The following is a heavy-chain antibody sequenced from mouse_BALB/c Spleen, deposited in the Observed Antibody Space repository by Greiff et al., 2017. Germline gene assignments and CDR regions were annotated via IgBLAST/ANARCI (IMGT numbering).Heavy chain of an antibody. D-gene: IGHD2-4*01. CDR2: IDPANGNT. CDR3: ARSGITDAMDY. J-gene: IGHJ4*01. V-gene: IGHV14-3*02. CDR1: GFNIKDTY. Sequence: EVKLMESGAELVKPGASVKLSCTASGFNIKDTYMHWVKQRPEQGLEWIGRIDPANGNTKYDPKFQGKATITADTSSNTAYLQLSSLTSEDTAVYYCARSGITDAMDYWGQGTSVTVSS.